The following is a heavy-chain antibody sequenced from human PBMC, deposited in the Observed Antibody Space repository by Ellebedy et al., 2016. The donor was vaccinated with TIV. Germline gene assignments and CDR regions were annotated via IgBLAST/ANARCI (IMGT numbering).Heavy chain of an antibody. CDR3: ARASAMGSLFYYYMDV. J-gene: IGHJ6*03. V-gene: IGHV3-21*01. CDR2: ISSSGRNI. Sequence: GESLKISXAGSGFSFSDYSINWVRQAPGKGLEWVSSISSSGRNIYYVDSMKGRFTISRDNAKNSVYLQMNTLRVDDTAIYYCARASAMGSLFYYYMDVWGKGTTVTVS. CDR1: GFSFSDYS. D-gene: IGHD5-18*01.